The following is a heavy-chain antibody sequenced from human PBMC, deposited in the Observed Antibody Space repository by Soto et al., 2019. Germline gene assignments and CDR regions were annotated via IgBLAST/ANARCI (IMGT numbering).Heavy chain of an antibody. CDR3: ARLHSHGTYGMDV. J-gene: IGHJ6*02. CDR1: GGSFSYT. Sequence: QMHLVQSGAEVKKPGSSVKVSCKASGGSFSYTLSWVRQAPGQGLEWMGGIIPILGTTKYAQKFQDRVTITADESTKTAYMELNTLRSEDTAVYYCARLHSHGTYGMDVWGQGTTVTVSS. D-gene: IGHD5-18*01. CDR2: IIPILGTT. V-gene: IGHV1-69*01.